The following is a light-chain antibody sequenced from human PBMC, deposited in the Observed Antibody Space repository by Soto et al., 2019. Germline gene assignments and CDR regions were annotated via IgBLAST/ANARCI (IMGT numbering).Light chain of an antibody. V-gene: IGLV3-1*01. CDR2: EDR. CDR1: ELGDKY. Sequence: SYELTQPPSVSVSPGQTASITCSGDELGDKYVCWYQQKPGQSPVMVIYEDRKRPSGIPERFSGSNSGNTATLTISGTQTMDEADYYCGSWDSSLSAYVFGTGTKVTVL. CDR3: GSWDSSLSAYV. J-gene: IGLJ1*01.